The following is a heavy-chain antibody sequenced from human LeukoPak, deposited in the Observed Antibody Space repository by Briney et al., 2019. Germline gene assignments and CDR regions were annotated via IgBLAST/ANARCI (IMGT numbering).Heavy chain of an antibody. CDR3: ARRSGTFTDFDY. CDR1: TYTFTSFG. D-gene: IGHD1-26*01. V-gene: IGHV1-18*01. Sequence: GASVRVSCKASTYTFTSFGISWVRQAPGQGLEYMGWISTDSGNTNYVQKLQGRVTITTDTSTNTAYMELRSLTSDDTAVYYWARRSGTFTDFDYWGQGTLVTVSS. CDR2: ISTDSGNT. J-gene: IGHJ4*02.